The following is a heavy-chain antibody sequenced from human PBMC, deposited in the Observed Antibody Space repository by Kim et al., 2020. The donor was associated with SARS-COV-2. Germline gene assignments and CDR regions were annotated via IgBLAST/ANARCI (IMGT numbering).Heavy chain of an antibody. CDR3: AREPAHYDILTGYSERYFDL. Sequence: SETLSLTCTVSGGSISSSSYYWGWIRQPPGKGLEWIGSIYYSGSTYYNPSLKSRVTISVDTSKNQFSLKLSSVTAADTAVYYCAREPAHYDILTGYSERYFDLWGRGTLVTVSS. J-gene: IGHJ2*01. D-gene: IGHD3-9*01. V-gene: IGHV4-39*02. CDR2: IYYSGST. CDR1: GGSISSSSYY.